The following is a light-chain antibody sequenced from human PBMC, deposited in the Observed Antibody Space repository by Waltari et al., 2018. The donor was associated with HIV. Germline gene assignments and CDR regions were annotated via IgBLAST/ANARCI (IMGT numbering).Light chain of an antibody. J-gene: IGLJ2*01. CDR3: SLYTGTTNVL. CDR2: EVN. CDR1: SSDVGSYNS. Sequence: QSALTQPPSVSGSPGQSVSIPCTGRSSDVGSYNSVSWYQQPPGTAPKLIIYEVNNRPSGVPDRFSGSQSGNTASLTISGLQAEDEADYYCSLYTGTTNVLFGGGTKLTVL. V-gene: IGLV2-18*01.